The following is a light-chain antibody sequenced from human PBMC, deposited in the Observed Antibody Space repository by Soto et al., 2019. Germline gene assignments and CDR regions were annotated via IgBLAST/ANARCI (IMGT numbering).Light chain of an antibody. CDR3: QQYNNWTPLT. V-gene: IGKV3-15*01. J-gene: IGKJ3*01. CDR2: GAS. CDR1: QSVSSN. Sequence: EIVMTQSPATLSVSPGERATLSCRASQSVSSNLAWYQQKPGQAPRLLIYGASTRATGIPARFSGSGSGTEFTLTISSRQSEDFAVYYCQQYNNWTPLTFGPGTKVDIK.